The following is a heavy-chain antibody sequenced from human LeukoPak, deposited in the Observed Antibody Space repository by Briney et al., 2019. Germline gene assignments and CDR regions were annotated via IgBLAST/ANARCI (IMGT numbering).Heavy chain of an antibody. Sequence: PSETLSLTCTVSGGSIGRYYWSWIRQPPGKGREWICHIYYSGTANYNPSLKRRVTTSVDTSKDQFAQKPTSVTAADTAVYYCARHRSGDYFDYWGQGALVTVSS. V-gene: IGHV4-59*08. CDR2: IYYSGTA. CDR3: ARHRSGDYFDY. D-gene: IGHD3-10*01. J-gene: IGHJ4*02. CDR1: GGSIGRYY.